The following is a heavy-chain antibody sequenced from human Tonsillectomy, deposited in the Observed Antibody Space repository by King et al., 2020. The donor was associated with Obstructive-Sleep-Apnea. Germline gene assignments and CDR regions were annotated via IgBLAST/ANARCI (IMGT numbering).Heavy chain of an antibody. J-gene: IGHJ6*02. V-gene: IGHV3-43D*03. Sequence: VQLVESGGVVVQPGGSLRLSCAASGFSFDDYAMHWVRQDPGKGLEWVSVISWDGSSTYYADSVKGRFTISRDNSKNSLYLQMNSLRVEDTALYYCAKDITVSDILTGYYYYGMDVWGQGTTVIVSS. CDR3: AKDITVSDILTGYYYYGMDV. CDR1: GFSFDDYA. D-gene: IGHD3-9*01. CDR2: ISWDGSST.